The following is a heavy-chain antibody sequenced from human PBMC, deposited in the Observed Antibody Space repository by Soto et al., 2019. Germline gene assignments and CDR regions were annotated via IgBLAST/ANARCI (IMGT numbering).Heavy chain of an antibody. J-gene: IGHJ4*02. CDR2: ISYDGSNK. Sequence: QVQLVESGGGVVQPGRSLRLSCAASGFTFSSYGMHWVRQAPGKGLEWVAVISYDGSNKYYADSVKGRFTISRDNSKNTLYLQMNSLRAEDTAVYYCAKPYAKCSSSDYWGQGTLVTVSS. D-gene: IGHD6-6*01. CDR1: GFTFSSYG. CDR3: AKPYAKCSSSDY. V-gene: IGHV3-30*18.